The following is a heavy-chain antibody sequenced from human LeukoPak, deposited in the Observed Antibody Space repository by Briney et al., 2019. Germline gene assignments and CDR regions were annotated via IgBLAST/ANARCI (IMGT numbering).Heavy chain of an antibody. CDR1: GYTFTSYG. D-gene: IGHD1-26*01. V-gene: IGHV1-18*01. CDR3: ARNRAYGGSYFDSFDI. J-gene: IGHJ3*02. Sequence: ASVKVSCKASGYTFTSYGISWVRQAPGQGLEWMGWISVHNGNTNYARTLQGRVTMTTDTATTTAYMELGSLGSDDTAIYFCARNRAYGGSYFDSFDIWGQGTMVTVSS. CDR2: ISVHNGNT.